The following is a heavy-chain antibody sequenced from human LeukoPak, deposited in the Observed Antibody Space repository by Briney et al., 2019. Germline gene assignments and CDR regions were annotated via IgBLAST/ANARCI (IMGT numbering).Heavy chain of an antibody. Sequence: ASVKVSCKASGYTFTSYGISWVRQAPGQGLEWMGWISAYNRNTNYAQKLQGRVTMTTDTSTSTAYMELRSLRSDDTAVYYCARELLWFGEPRHWFDPWGQGTLVTVSS. D-gene: IGHD3-10*01. CDR1: GYTFTSYG. CDR2: ISAYNRNT. CDR3: ARELLWFGEPRHWFDP. V-gene: IGHV1-18*01. J-gene: IGHJ5*02.